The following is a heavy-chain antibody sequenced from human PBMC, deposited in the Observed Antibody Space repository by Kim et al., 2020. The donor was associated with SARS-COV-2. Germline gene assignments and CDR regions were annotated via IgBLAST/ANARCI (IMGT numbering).Heavy chain of an antibody. D-gene: IGHD6-6*01. CDR1: GGSISSSNW. Sequence: SETLSLTCAVSGGSISSSNWWSWVRQPPGKGLEWIGEIYHSGSTNYNPSLKSRVTISVDKSKNQFSLKLSSVTAADTAVYYCARGSSSMVSKKYYFDYWGQGTLVTVSS. V-gene: IGHV4-4*02. CDR2: IYHSGST. J-gene: IGHJ4*02. CDR3: ARGSSSMVSKKYYFDY.